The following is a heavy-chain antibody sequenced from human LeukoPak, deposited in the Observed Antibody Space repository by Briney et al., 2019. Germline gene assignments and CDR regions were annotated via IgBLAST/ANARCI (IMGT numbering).Heavy chain of an antibody. CDR3: AKGCSGGSCSRRHFDY. CDR1: GFTFRSYA. CDR2: IGSGGDIT. J-gene: IGHJ4*02. V-gene: IGHV3-23*01. D-gene: IGHD2-15*01. Sequence: PGGSLRLSCVASGFTFRSYAMSWVRQAPGKGLEWVSGIGSGGDITYYADSVKGRFTFSRDNSKNTLYLQMNSLRAEDTAVYYCAKGCSGGSCSRRHFDYWSQGTLVTVSS.